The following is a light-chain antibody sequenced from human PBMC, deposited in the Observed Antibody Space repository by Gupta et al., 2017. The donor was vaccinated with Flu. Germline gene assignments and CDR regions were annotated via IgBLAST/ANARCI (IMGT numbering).Light chain of an antibody. CDR1: TSDVGGYNY. CDR3: SSYTSSNSLE. J-gene: IGLJ3*02. V-gene: IGLV2-14*01. CDR2: EVI. Sequence: QSALTPPASVSGSPRQSISISCPRTTSDVGGYNYVSWYQHHPGKAPKLMIYEVINRPSGVSNRFSGSKSGNTASLTISGLQAEDEADYYCSSYTSSNSLEFGGGTKLTVL.